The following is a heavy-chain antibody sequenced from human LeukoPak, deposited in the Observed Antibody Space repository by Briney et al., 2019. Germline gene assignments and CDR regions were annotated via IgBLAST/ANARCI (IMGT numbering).Heavy chain of an antibody. Sequence: SETLSLTCTVSGYSISSGYYWGWIRQPPGKGLEWIGSIYHSGSTYYNPSLKSRVTISVDTSKNQFSLKLSSVTAADTAVYYCARLRYSTSSANYYYYYYMDVWGKGTTVTVSS. D-gene: IGHD6-6*01. CDR3: ARLRYSTSSANYYYYYYMDV. J-gene: IGHJ6*03. V-gene: IGHV4-38-2*02. CDR2: IYHSGST. CDR1: GYSISSGYY.